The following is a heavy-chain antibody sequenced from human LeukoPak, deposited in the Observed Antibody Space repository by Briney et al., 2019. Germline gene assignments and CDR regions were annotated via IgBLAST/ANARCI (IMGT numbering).Heavy chain of an antibody. CDR1: GYTFTGYY. J-gene: IGHJ4*02. CDR3: ARDNKVRGVYDY. V-gene: IGHV1-2*02. D-gene: IGHD3-10*01. CDR2: INPNSGGT. Sequence: ASVKVSCKASGYTFTGYYMHWVRQATGQGLEWMGWINPNSGGTNYAQKFQGRVTMTRDTSISTGYMELSRLRSEDTAVYYCARDNKVRGVYDYWGQGTLVTVSS.